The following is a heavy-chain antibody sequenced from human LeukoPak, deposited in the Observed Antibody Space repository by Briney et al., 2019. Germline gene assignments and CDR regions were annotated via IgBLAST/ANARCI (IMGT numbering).Heavy chain of an antibody. CDR1: GYTFTSYY. V-gene: IGHV1-46*01. CDR2: INPSGGST. CDR3: ARGRSGSYRGNWFDP. Sequence: GASVKVSCKASGYTFTSYYVHWVRQAPGQGLEWMGIINPSGGSTSYAQKFQGRVTITRNTSISTAYMELSSLRSEDTAVYYCARGRSGSYRGNWFDPWGQGTLVTVSS. D-gene: IGHD1-26*01. J-gene: IGHJ5*02.